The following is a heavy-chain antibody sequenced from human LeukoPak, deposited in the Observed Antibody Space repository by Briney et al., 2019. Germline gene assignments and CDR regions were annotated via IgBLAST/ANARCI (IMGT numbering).Heavy chain of an antibody. V-gene: IGHV3-30*02. D-gene: IGHD6-13*01. CDR3: AKDESHSSSYYYGFADY. CDR1: GFTFSSYG. Sequence: GGSLRLSCAASGFTFSSYGVHWVHQAPGNGLEWLAYIRHDGSNKYYADCVKGRFTISRDNSKNTVYLQMNSLRAEDSALYYCAKDESHSSSYYYGFADYWGQGTLVTVSS. CDR2: IRHDGSNK. J-gene: IGHJ4*02.